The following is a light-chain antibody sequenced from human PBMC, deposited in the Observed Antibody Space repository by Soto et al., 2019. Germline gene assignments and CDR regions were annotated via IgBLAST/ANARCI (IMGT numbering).Light chain of an antibody. CDR1: QAVPNN. J-gene: IGKJ4*01. CDR2: EES. V-gene: IGKV1-9*01. Sequence: DIHLTQSPSFLSASVGDRVTITCRPSQAVPNNMAWYQQKPGKPPKLLIYEESTLHSGVPSRISGRKSGTQFPLTIDSLQPEDFATYYCQQVKTYPRTFGGGTKVEIK. CDR3: QQVKTYPRT.